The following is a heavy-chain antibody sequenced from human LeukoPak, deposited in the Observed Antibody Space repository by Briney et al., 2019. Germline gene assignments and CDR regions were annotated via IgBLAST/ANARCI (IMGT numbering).Heavy chain of an antibody. Sequence: SETLSLTCTVSGGSISSSSYYWGWIRQPPGKGLEWIGSIYYSGSTYYNPSLKSRVTISVDTSKNQFSLKPSSVTAADTAVYYCARGYCTNGVCYTGSSWGIDYWGQGTLVTVSS. J-gene: IGHJ4*02. CDR2: IYYSGST. D-gene: IGHD2-8*01. CDR3: ARGYCTNGVCYTGSSWGIDY. CDR1: GGSISSSSYY. V-gene: IGHV4-39*07.